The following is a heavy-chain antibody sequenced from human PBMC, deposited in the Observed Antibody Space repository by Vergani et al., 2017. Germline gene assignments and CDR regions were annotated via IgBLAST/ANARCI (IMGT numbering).Heavy chain of an antibody. CDR1: GFTFSSYG. J-gene: IGHJ2*01. CDR3: AKDGPRILETYWYFDL. V-gene: IGHV3-30*18. CDR2: ISYDGSNK. D-gene: IGHD2-15*01. Sequence: VQLVESGGGVVQPGRSLRLSCAASGFTFSSYGMHWVRQAPGKGLEWVADISYDGSNKYYADSVKGRFTISRDNSKKTLYLQMNSLRAEDTAVYYCAKDGPRILETYWYFDLWGRGTLVIVSS.